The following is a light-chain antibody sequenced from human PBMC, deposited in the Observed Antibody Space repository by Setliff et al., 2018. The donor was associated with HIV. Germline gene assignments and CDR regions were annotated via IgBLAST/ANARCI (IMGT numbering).Light chain of an antibody. V-gene: IGLV2-14*01. CDR2: EVS. J-gene: IGLJ1*01. CDR1: SSYVGTYDY. CDR3: SSYTSSGTLV. Sequence: QSVLTQPASGSGSPGKSITISCTGTSSYVGTYDYVSWYQQHPGKAPKLMIFEVSNRPSGVSYRFSGSKSGNTASLTISGLQAEDEADYYCSSYTSSGTLVFGTGTKVT.